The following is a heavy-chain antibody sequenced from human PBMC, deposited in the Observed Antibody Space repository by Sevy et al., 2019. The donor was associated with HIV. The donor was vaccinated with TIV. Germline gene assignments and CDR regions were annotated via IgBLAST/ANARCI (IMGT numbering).Heavy chain of an antibody. CDR2: INPDGSEK. CDR1: GFIFSGYW. Sequence: GGSLRLSCAVPGFIFSGYWMTWVRQAPGKGLEWVANINPDGSEKYYVDSVKGRFTISRDNAENSLFLQMNSLGAADTAFYYCARGRYCSGGGCYIDFWGQGTLVTVSS. CDR3: ARGRYCSGGGCYIDF. J-gene: IGHJ4*02. V-gene: IGHV3-7*01. D-gene: IGHD2-15*01.